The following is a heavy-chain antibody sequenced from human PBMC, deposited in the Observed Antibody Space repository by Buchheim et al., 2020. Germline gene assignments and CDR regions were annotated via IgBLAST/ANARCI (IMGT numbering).Heavy chain of an antibody. Sequence: QVQLVQSGAEVKKPGSSVKASCKASGGTFSSYAISWVRQAPGQGLEWMGGIIPIFGTANYAQKFQGRVTITADESTSAADMELSSLRSEDTAVYYCARLGYYYDSSGYWYFDLWGRGTL. CDR3: ARLGYYYDSSGYWYFDL. J-gene: IGHJ2*01. CDR1: GGTFSSYA. D-gene: IGHD3-22*01. CDR2: IIPIFGTA. V-gene: IGHV1-69*01.